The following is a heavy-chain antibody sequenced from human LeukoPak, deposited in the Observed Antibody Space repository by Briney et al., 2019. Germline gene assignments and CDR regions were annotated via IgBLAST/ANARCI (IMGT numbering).Heavy chain of an antibody. CDR2: ISSSSSTI. CDR3: ARSHRSSGYYGDACDM. CDR1: GFTFSSFS. D-gene: IGHD3-22*01. J-gene: IGHJ3*02. V-gene: IGHV3-48*01. Sequence: GGTLRLSSAASGFTFSSFSMICVPKAPGKGREGGSYISSSSSTIYYADSVKGRFTISRDKAKNSLYLQRNRLRAEDTAVYYCARSHRSSGYYGDACDMWGRGTVLSVPS.